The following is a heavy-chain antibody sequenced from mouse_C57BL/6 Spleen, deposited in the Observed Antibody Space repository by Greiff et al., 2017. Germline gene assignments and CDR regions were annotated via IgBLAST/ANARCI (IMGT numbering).Heavy chain of an antibody. CDR3: ARLLRNRDDYAMDY. D-gene: IGHD3-2*02. Sequence: QVQLQQPGAELVMPGASVKLSCKASGYTFTSYWMHWVKQRPGQGLEWIGEIDPSDSYTNYNQKFKGKSTLTVDKSSSTAYMQLSSLTSEDSAVYYCARLLRNRDDYAMDYWGQGTSVTVAS. CDR2: IDPSDSYT. V-gene: IGHV1-69*01. CDR1: GYTFTSYW. J-gene: IGHJ4*01.